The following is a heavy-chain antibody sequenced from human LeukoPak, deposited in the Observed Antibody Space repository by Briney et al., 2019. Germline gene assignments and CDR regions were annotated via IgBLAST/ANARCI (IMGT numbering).Heavy chain of an antibody. CDR3: AKDRDSSGWYDEGY. D-gene: IGHD6-19*01. CDR2: ISSNGGNT. CDR1: GFTFSSYT. Sequence: GGSLRLSCSASGFTFSSYTMHWVRQAPGKGLEYVSAISSNGGNTYYADSVKGRFTISRDNSKNTLYLQMSSLRTEDTAVYYCAKDRDSSGWYDEGYWGQGTLVTVSS. V-gene: IGHV3-64D*09. J-gene: IGHJ4*02.